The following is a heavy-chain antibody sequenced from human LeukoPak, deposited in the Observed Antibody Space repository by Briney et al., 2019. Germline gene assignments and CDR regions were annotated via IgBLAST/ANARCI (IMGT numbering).Heavy chain of an antibody. CDR2: ISDSGGYT. Sequence: GGSLRLSCAASGFTFSSYSMSWVRQAPGKGLEWVSVISDSGGYTYYADSVKGRFTISRDNSKNTLYLKMNSLSAEDTAVYYCAKYIVATNSNLVAATRRYFDYWGQGTLVTVSS. V-gene: IGHV3-23*01. CDR1: GFTFSSYS. J-gene: IGHJ4*02. D-gene: IGHD2-15*01. CDR3: AKYIVATNSNLVAATRRYFDY.